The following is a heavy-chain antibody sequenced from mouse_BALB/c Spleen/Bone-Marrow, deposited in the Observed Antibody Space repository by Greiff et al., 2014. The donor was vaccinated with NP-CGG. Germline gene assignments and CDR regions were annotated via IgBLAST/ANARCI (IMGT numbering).Heavy chain of an antibody. D-gene: IGHD2-14*01. CDR2: ISDGGSYT. CDR3: ARDRGVQGYAMDY. J-gene: IGHJ4*01. CDR1: GFTFSDYY. V-gene: IGHV5-4*02. Sequence: VQLKQSGGGLVKPGGSLKLSCAASGFTFSDYYMYWVRQTPEKRLEWVAIISDGGSYTYYPDSVKGRFTISRDIAKNNLYLQMSSLKSEDTAMYYCARDRGVQGYAMDYWGQGTSVTVSS.